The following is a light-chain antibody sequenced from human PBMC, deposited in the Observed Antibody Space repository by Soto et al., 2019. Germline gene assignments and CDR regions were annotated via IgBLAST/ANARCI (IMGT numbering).Light chain of an antibody. J-gene: IGKJ1*01. CDR1: QSISSY. CDR3: QQSYSTPLT. Sequence: DIQMTHSPSSLSASVGDRVTITCRASQSISSYLNWYQQKPGKAPKLLIYAASSLQSGVPSRFSGCGSGTDFTPTISSLQPEDFATYYCQQSYSTPLTFGQGTKVESK. V-gene: IGKV1-39*01. CDR2: AAS.